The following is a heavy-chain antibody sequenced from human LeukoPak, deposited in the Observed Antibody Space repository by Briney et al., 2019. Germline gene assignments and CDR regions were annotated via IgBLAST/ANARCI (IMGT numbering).Heavy chain of an antibody. CDR2: ISADNGDT. CDR1: GYVFTSYG. V-gene: IGHV1-18*01. Sequence: GASVKVSCKASGYVFTSYGISWVRQAPGQGLEWMGWISADNGDTIYAQKLQGRVTMTTDTSTRTAYMELSSLRSEDTAVYYCARNQGLITFVGAFYSWGAGTLVTVSS. CDR3: ARNQGLITFVGAFYS. J-gene: IGHJ4*02. D-gene: IGHD3-16*01.